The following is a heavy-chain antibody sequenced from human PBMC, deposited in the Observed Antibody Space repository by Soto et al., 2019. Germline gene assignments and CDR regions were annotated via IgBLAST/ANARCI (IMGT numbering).Heavy chain of an antibody. Sequence: PGGSLRLSCAASGFTFSSYAMSWVRQAPGKGLEWVSAISGSGGSTYYADSVKGRFTISRDNSKNTLYLQMNSLRAEDTAVYYCAKDLYSSSWPLYYFDYWGQGTLVTVSS. J-gene: IGHJ4*02. V-gene: IGHV3-23*01. CDR3: AKDLYSSSWPLYYFDY. D-gene: IGHD6-13*01. CDR1: GFTFSSYA. CDR2: ISGSGGST.